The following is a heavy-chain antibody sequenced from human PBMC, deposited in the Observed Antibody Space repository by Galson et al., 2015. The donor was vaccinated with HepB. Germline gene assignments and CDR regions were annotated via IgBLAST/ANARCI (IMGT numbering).Heavy chain of an antibody. J-gene: IGHJ4*02. Sequence: SLRLSCADSGSTFSSYWMNWVRQAPGKGLEWVSGIVGSGVGTYYADSVKGRFTISRDNSKNTLWLQLRSLRAEDTAVYYCAKRGLDDGSGYYGEWGQGTLSPSPQ. CDR1: GSTFSSYW. CDR2: IVGSGVGT. V-gene: IGHV3-23*01. D-gene: IGHD3-22*01. CDR3: AKRGLDDGSGYYGE.